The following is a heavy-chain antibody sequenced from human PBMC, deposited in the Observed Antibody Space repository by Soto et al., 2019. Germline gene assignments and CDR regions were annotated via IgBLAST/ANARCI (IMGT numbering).Heavy chain of an antibody. Sequence: QSLALPCAISGGSVSSNRSAGHWKRQAPSRGLEWLGRTYYRSKWYNDYAVSVKSRITINPDTSKNQFSLQLNSVTPEDTAVYYCARESRYGYGYDYWGQGTLVTVSS. CDR1: GGSVSSNRSA. CDR3: ARESRYGYGYDY. D-gene: IGHD5-18*01. V-gene: IGHV6-1*01. J-gene: IGHJ4*02. CDR2: TYYRSKWYN.